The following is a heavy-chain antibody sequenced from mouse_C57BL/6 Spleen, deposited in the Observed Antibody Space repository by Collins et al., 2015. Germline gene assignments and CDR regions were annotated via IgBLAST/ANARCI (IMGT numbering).Heavy chain of an antibody. V-gene: IGHV9-3*01. Sequence: QIQLVQSGPELKKPGETVKISCKASGYTFTTYGMSWVKQAPGKGLKWMGWINTYSGVPTYADDFKGRFAFSLETSASTASLQINNLKNEDTATYFCARWGGDGNYPFAYWGQGTLVTVSA. D-gene: IGHD2-1*01. CDR2: INTYSGVP. J-gene: IGHJ3*01. CDR3: ARWGGDGNYPFAY. CDR1: GYTFTTYG.